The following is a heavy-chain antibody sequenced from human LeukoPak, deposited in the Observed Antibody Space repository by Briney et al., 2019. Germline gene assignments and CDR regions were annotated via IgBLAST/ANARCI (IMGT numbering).Heavy chain of an antibody. CDR1: GFTFSSYD. D-gene: IGHD6-19*01. V-gene: IGHV3-30-3*01. J-gene: IGHJ4*02. CDR3: ARDPEEIAVAGYSNYFDY. CDR2: ISYDGSNK. Sequence: GGSLRLSCAASGFTFSSYDMHWVRQAPGKGLEWVAVISYDGSNKYYADSVKGRFTISRDNSKNTLYLQMNSLRAEDTAVYYCARDPEEIAVAGYSNYFDYWGQGTLVTVSS.